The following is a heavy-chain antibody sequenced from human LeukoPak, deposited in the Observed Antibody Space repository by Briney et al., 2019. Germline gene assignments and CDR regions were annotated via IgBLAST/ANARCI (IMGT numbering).Heavy chain of an antibody. V-gene: IGHV4-31*03. CDR2: IYYSGTT. CDR3: ARAYTGYYYYYGMDV. J-gene: IGHJ6*02. CDR1: GGSISSGGYY. D-gene: IGHD2-2*02. Sequence: SETLSLTCTVSGGSISSGGYYWSWIRQHPGKGLEWIGCIYYSGTTYYHPSLTSRVAISVDTSKNQFSLKLSSVTAADTAVYYCARAYTGYYYYYGMDVWGQGTTVTVSS.